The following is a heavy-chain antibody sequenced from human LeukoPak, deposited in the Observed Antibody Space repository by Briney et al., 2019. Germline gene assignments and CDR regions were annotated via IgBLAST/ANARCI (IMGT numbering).Heavy chain of an antibody. CDR1: GLTFSDYY. CDR2: ISSSSSVI. V-gene: IGHV3-11*01. D-gene: IGHD6-13*01. J-gene: IGHJ3*02. CDR3: ARVGRNKVAAGFGAFDI. Sequence: GGSLRLSCAASGLTFSDYYMSWIRQAPGKGLEWVSYISSSSSVIKYADSVKGRFTISRDNAKNSLYLQMNSLRAEDTAVYYCARVGRNKVAAGFGAFDIWGQGTTVTVSS.